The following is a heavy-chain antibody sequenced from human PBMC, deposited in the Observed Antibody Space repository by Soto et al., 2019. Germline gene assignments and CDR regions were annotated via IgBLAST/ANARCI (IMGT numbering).Heavy chain of an antibody. V-gene: IGHV3-30-3*01. Sequence: QVQVVESGGGVVQPGRSLRLSCAASGFTFSNYGMHWVRQAPGKGLEWVALISFDGSNKYYAGSVKGRFTISRDNSKNTLFLQMNSLRTEDTAVYYCAREYGGYCSGDTCYQNIYFYYGMDVW. CDR1: GFTFSNYG. CDR2: ISFDGSNK. D-gene: IGHD2-15*01. J-gene: IGHJ6*01. CDR3: AREYGGYCSGDTCYQNIYFYYGMDV.